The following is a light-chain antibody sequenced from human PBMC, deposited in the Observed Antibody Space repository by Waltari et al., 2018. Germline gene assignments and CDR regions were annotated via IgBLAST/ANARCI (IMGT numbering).Light chain of an antibody. CDR2: VVS. Sequence: DIQVTQSPSSLSASVGDRVTITCRASQSVPDCLNWYQQKPGKAPKLLIHVVSKLQTGVPSRFSGSGSGTDFTLSISSLQPEDFASYYCQQCHSTPYTFGQGTKLEIK. J-gene: IGKJ2*01. CDR3: QQCHSTPYT. V-gene: IGKV1-39*01. CDR1: QSVPDC.